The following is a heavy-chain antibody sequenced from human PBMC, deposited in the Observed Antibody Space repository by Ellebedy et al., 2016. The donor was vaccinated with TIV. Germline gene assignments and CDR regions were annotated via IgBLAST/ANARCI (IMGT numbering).Heavy chain of an antibody. D-gene: IGHD6-19*01. J-gene: IGHJ4*02. CDR3: ARDRSSGRAFDY. Sequence: MPSETLSLTCAVYSGSFSDYHWTGIRQPPGKGLEWVGEINHTGNTNYNPSLKSRVTISVVTSRNQFSLKLTSVTAADTAVYYCARDRSSGRAFDYWGQGTLVTVSS. V-gene: IGHV4-34*01. CDR2: INHTGNT. CDR1: SGSFSDYH.